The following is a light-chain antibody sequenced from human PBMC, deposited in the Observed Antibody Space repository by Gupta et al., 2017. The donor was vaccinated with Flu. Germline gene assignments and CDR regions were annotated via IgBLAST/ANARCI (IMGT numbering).Light chain of an antibody. V-gene: IGLV3-25*03. Sequence: YELTQPPSVSVSPGQTATITCSGNTLSTQYTYWYQQKPGQAPVLVIFKDTERPSGIPERFSGSNSGTTVTLTISGVQAEDEAAYYCQSADNSGTYVVFGGGTKLTV. J-gene: IGLJ2*01. CDR3: QSADNSGTYVV. CDR2: KDT. CDR1: TLSTQY.